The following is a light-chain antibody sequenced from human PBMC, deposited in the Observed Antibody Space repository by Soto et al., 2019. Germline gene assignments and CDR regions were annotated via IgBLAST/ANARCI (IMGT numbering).Light chain of an antibody. CDR3: SSYTSSSIDYV. J-gene: IGLJ1*01. CDR2: EVS. CDR1: SSDVGGYNY. V-gene: IGLV2-14*01. Sequence: QSALTQPASVSGSPGQSITIPCTGTSSDVGGYNYVSWYQQHPGKAPKLMIYEVSNRPSGVSNLFSGSKSGNTASLTISGLQAEDEADYYCSSYTSSSIDYVFGTGTKLTVL.